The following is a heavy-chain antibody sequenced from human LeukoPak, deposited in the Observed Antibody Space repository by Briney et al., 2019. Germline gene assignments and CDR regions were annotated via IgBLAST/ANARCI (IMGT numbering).Heavy chain of an antibody. Sequence: GGSLRLSCAASGFTFDDYAMHWVWQAPGKGLEWVSGISWNSGSIGYADSVKGRFTISRDNAKNSLYLQMNSLRAEDTALYYCAKVTDCTNGVCYLPGAFDIWGQGTMVTVSS. V-gene: IGHV3-9*01. D-gene: IGHD2-8*01. CDR1: GFTFDDYA. J-gene: IGHJ3*02. CDR3: AKVTDCTNGVCYLPGAFDI. CDR2: ISWNSGSI.